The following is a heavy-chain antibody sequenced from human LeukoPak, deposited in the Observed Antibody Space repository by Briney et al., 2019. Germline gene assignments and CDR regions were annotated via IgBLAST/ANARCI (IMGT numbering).Heavy chain of an antibody. CDR2: MNPKSGAT. V-gene: IGHV1-2*02. CDR1: GYRFTGYY. J-gene: IGHJ6*03. Sequence: ASVKVSCKTSGYRFTGYYLHWVRQAPGQGLEWMGWMNPKSGATDYARKFQGRVTMTRDTSISTAYMELSSLRSEDTAVYYCARGNSGSYPGYYYYYMDVWGKGTTVTVSS. CDR3: ARGNSGSYPGYYYYYMDV. D-gene: IGHD1-26*01.